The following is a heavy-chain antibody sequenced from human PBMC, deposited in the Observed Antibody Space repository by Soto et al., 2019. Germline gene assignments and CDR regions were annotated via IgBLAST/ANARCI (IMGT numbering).Heavy chain of an antibody. D-gene: IGHD3-3*01. CDR1: GESFSGYY. Sequence: PSETLSLTCDVDGESFSGYYWTWIRQPPGKGLEWIGEINDSGSTNHKPSLKSRVTMSIDTSKNQFSLNLRSVTAADTGVYYCAKGGRFPEARYYFLDVWGNGTTVTVSS. CDR2: INDSGST. CDR3: AKGGRFPEARYYFLDV. V-gene: IGHV4-34*01. J-gene: IGHJ6*03.